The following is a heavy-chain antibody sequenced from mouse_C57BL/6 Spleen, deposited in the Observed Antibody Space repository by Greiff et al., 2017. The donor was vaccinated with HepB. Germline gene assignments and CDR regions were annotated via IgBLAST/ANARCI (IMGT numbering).Heavy chain of an antibody. Sequence: EVHLVESEGGLVQPGSSMKLSCTASGFTFSDYYMAWVRQVPEKGLEWVANINYDGSSTYYLDSLKSRFIISRDNAKNILYLQMSSLKSEDTATYYCAREDSNYLYYAMDYWGQGTSVTVSS. V-gene: IGHV5-16*01. CDR3: AREDSNYLYYAMDY. J-gene: IGHJ4*01. CDR2: INYDGSST. CDR1: GFTFSDYY. D-gene: IGHD2-5*01.